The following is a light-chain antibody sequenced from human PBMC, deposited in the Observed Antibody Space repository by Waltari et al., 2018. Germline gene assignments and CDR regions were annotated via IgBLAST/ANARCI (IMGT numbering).Light chain of an antibody. CDR3: QQYYNTPRT. CDR1: QGISNS. J-gene: IGKJ1*01. CDR2: AAS. Sequence: DIQMTQSPSSLSASVGDRVTITCRASQGISNSLAWYQQKPGKAPKLLLYAASRLQSGVPSRFSDSASGTDYTLTISSLEPEDFATYYCQQYYNTPRTFGQGTMVEIE. V-gene: IGKV1-NL1*01.